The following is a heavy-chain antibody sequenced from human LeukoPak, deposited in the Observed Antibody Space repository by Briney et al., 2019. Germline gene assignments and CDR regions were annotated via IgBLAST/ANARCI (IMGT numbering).Heavy chain of an antibody. J-gene: IGHJ4*02. CDR1: GGSFRGYY. Sequence: SETLSLTCAVYGGSFRGYYWSWIRQPPGKGLEWIGEINHSGSTNYNPSLKSRVSISVDTSKNQFSLKLSSVTAADTAVYYCARGLHLFLWWGQGTLVTVSS. D-gene: IGHD2-21*01. CDR2: INHSGST. CDR3: ARGLHLFLW. V-gene: IGHV4-34*01.